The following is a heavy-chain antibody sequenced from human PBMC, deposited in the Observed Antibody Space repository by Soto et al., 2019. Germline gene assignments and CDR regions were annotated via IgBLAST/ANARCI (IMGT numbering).Heavy chain of an antibody. CDR1: GFSLSTSGVG. V-gene: IGHV2-5*02. Sequence: QITLKESGPTLMKPTQTLTLTCTFSGFSLSTSGVGVGWIRQPPGKALEWLALIYWDDDKRYSPSLKSRLTITKDTSKNQVVLTMTNMDPVDTATYYCAHVTVTVEYFAYWGQGTLVTVSS. CDR2: IYWDDDK. J-gene: IGHJ4*02. CDR3: AHVTVTVEYFAY. D-gene: IGHD4-17*01.